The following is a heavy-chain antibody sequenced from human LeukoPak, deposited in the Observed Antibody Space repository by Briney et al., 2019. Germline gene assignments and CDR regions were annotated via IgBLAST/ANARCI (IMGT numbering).Heavy chain of an antibody. CDR2: IYYSGST. CDR3: ASLSTYGDYDFDY. J-gene: IGHJ4*02. D-gene: IGHD4-17*01. CDR1: GGSISSYY. Sequence: ASETLSLTCTVSGGSISSYYWSWIRQPPGKGLEWIGYIYYSGSTNYSPSLKSRVTISIDTSKNQFSLKLSSVTAADTAVYYCASLSTYGDYDFDYWGQGTLVTVSS. V-gene: IGHV4-59*08.